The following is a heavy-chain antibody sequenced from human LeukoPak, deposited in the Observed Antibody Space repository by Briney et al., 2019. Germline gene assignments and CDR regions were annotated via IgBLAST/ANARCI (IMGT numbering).Heavy chain of an antibody. CDR2: MYHSGIT. D-gene: IGHD3-10*01. V-gene: IGHV4-38-2*01. J-gene: IGHJ5*02. CDR3: ARLTPGKNWFDP. CDR1: GYSINSAYY. Sequence: SETLSLTCAVSGYSINSAYYWGWIRQPPGKGLEWIGSMYHSGITYYNSSLTSRVTISVDTSKNQFSLKLYSVTAADTAVYYCARLTPGKNWFDPWGHGTLVTVSS.